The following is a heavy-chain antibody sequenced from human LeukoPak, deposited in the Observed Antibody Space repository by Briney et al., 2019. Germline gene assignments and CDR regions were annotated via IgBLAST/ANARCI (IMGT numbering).Heavy chain of an antibody. CDR3: AKDPGYCSGGSCYTVSLNYFDY. D-gene: IGHD2-15*01. CDR2: ISGSGGST. Sequence: GGSLRLSCAASGFTFSSYAMSWVRQAPGKGLEWVSAISGSGGSTYYADSVKGRFTISRDNSKNTLYLQMNSLRAEDTAVYYCAKDPGYCSGGSCYTVSLNYFDYWGQGTLVTVSS. V-gene: IGHV3-23*01. J-gene: IGHJ4*02. CDR1: GFTFSSYA.